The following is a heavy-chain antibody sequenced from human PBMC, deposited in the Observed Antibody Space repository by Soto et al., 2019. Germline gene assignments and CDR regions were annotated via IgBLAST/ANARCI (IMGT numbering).Heavy chain of an antibody. Sequence: SETLSLTCAVSGGSISSSNWWSWVRQPPGKGLEWIGEIYHSGSTNYNPSLKSRVTISVDKSKNQFSLKLSSVTAADTAVYYCASGYYYDSSGYYYAAPVDYWGQGTLVTVS. D-gene: IGHD3-22*01. CDR1: GGSISSSNW. V-gene: IGHV4-4*02. J-gene: IGHJ4*02. CDR3: ASGYYYDSSGYYYAAPVDY. CDR2: IYHSGST.